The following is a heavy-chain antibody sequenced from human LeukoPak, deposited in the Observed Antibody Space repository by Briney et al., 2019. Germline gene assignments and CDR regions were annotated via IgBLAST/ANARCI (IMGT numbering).Heavy chain of an antibody. V-gene: IGHV3-21*01. CDR2: ISSSSSYI. J-gene: IGHJ4*02. CDR1: GFTFSSYS. Sequence: GGSLRLSCAASGFTFSSYSMNWVRQAPGRGLEWVSSISSSSSYIYYADSVKGRFTISRDNAKNSLYLQMNSLRAEDTAVYYCARDGHSSGWYVDYWGQGTLVTVSS. D-gene: IGHD6-19*01. CDR3: ARDGHSSGWYVDY.